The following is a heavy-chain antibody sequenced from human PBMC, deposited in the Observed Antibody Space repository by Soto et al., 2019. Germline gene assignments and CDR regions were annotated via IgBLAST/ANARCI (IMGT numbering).Heavy chain of an antibody. J-gene: IGHJ4*02. CDR1: GYTLTELS. CDR2: FDPEDGET. CDR3: ATAAVNYYDSSGYCNY. Sequence: QVQLVQSGAEVKKPGASVKVSCKVSGYTLTELSMHWVRQAPGNGLEWMGGFDPEDGETIYAQKFQGRVTMTEDTSTDTAYMDLSSLRSEDTAAYYCATAAVNYYDSSGYCNYWGQGTLVTVSS. V-gene: IGHV1-24*01. D-gene: IGHD3-22*01.